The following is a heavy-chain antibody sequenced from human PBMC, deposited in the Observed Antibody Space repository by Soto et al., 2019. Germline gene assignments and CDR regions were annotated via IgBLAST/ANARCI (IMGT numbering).Heavy chain of an antibody. CDR2: INHSGST. CDR1: GGSFSGYY. J-gene: IGHJ4*02. D-gene: IGHD3-9*01. Sequence: SETLSLTCAVYGGSFSGYYWSWIRQPPGKGLEWIGEINHSGSTNYNPSLKSRVTISVDTSKNQFSLKLSSVTAADTAVYYCASPLRYFDWPSWGQGTLVTSPQ. V-gene: IGHV4-34*01. CDR3: ASPLRYFDWPS.